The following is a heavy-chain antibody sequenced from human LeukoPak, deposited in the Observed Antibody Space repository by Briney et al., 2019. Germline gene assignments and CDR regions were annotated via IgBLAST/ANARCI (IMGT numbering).Heavy chain of an antibody. D-gene: IGHD3-10*01. CDR2: INPSGGST. V-gene: IGHV1-46*01. CDR1: GYTFTSYY. J-gene: IGHJ6*02. Sequence: GASVKVSCKASGYTFTSYYMHWVRQAPGQGLEWMGIINPSGGSTSYAQKFQGRVTMTRDTSTSTVYMELSSLRSEDTAVYYCAREARGYYYGSGGKYYGMDVWGQGTTVTVSS. CDR3: AREARGYYYGSGGKYYGMDV.